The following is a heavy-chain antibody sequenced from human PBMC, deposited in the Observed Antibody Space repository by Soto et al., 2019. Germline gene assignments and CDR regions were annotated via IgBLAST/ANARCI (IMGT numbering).Heavy chain of an antibody. D-gene: IGHD6-13*01. CDR1: GYIFNNYW. CDR2: IYPGDSDT. Sequence: GESLKISCEASGYIFNNYWIGWVRQMPGKGLEWMGIIYPGDSDTRYSPSFQVQATISADKSISTAYLQWSSLKASDTAIYYCTKRQYSSNFDAFDVWGQGTMVTVSS. V-gene: IGHV5-51*01. CDR3: TKRQYSSNFDAFDV. J-gene: IGHJ3*01.